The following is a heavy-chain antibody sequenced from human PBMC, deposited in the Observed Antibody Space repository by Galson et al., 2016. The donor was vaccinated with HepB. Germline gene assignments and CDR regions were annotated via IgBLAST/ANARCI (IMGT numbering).Heavy chain of an antibody. Sequence: SVKVSCQASGDSFTNYFIHWVRQAPGQGLEWVGLINPGGGSTFYAQKFRGRVTLTRDAAASTVFMEVSSLTSEDTAVYYCARDFASSPGDIVVVAAARNWFDSWGQGTLVTVSS. J-gene: IGHJ5*01. CDR1: GDSFTNYF. CDR3: ARDFASSPGDIVVVAAARNWFDS. D-gene: IGHD2-15*01. CDR2: INPGGGST. V-gene: IGHV1-46*01.